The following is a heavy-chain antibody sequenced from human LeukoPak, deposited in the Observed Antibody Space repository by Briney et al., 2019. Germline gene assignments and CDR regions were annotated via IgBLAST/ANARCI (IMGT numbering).Heavy chain of an antibody. V-gene: IGHV3-33*06. J-gene: IGHJ4*02. CDR3: AKDFGRFGELLSYYFDY. CDR2: IWHDGSNK. Sequence: GRSLRLSCAASGFTFSSYGMHWVHQAPGKGLEWVAVIWHDGSNKYYADSVKGRFTISRDNSKNTLYLQMNSLRAEDTAVYYCAKDFGRFGELLSYYFDYWGQGTLVTVSS. D-gene: IGHD3-10*01. CDR1: GFTFSSYG.